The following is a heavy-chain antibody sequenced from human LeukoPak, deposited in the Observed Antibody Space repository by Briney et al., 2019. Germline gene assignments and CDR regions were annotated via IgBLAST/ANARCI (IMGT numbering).Heavy chain of an antibody. D-gene: IGHD2-15*01. CDR1: GYTFTSYG. CDR3: ASETGYCSGGSCPGH. CDR2: ISAYNGNT. V-gene: IGHV1-18*01. J-gene: IGHJ4*02. Sequence: ASVKVSCKASGYTFTSYGISWERQAPGQGLEWMGWISAYNGNTNYAQKLQGRVTMTTDTSTSTAYMELSSLRSEDTAVYYCASETGYCSGGSCPGHWGQGTLVTVSS.